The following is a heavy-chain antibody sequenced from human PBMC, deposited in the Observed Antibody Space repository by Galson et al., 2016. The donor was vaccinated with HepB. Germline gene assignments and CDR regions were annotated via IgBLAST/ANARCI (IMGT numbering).Heavy chain of an antibody. D-gene: IGHD3-10*01. V-gene: IGHV1-69*06. Sequence: SVKVSCKASGGTLRDQSISWILQAPGQGLQWLGGVAPVSGSPVYAQDFQGRVTMCADTSTNTAYLATSTLRSEDAAVYNCARQRVDTRLTMLRGHLANDRYYYALDVWGQGTTVIVSS. CDR1: GGTLRDQS. J-gene: IGHJ6*02. CDR2: VAPVSGSP. CDR3: ARQRVDTRLTMLRGHLANDRYYYALDV.